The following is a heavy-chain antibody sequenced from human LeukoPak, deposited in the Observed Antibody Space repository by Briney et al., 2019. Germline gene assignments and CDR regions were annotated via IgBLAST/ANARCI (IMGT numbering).Heavy chain of an antibody. J-gene: IGHJ6*02. V-gene: IGHV3-7*01. CDR3: ARGIRGPAGVWRSYYGMDV. CDR2: IKQYGSEN. CDR1: GFTFSNYW. Sequence: GGSLRLSCAASGFTFSNYWMHWVRQAPGKGLEWVANIKQYGSENYYVDSVKGRFTISRDNAKNSLYLQMNSLRAEDTAVYYCARGIRGPAGVWRSYYGMDVWGQGTTVTVSS. D-gene: IGHD3-10*01.